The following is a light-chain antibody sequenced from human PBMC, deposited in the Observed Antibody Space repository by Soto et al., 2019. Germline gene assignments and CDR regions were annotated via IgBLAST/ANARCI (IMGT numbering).Light chain of an antibody. J-gene: IGKJ2*01. CDR3: QQYGSSPYT. CDR2: GAS. CDR1: QSVRNSY. Sequence: EIVLTQSPGTLSLSPGERATLSCRASQSVRNSYLAWYQQKPDQAPRLLISGASGRATGIPDRFSGSGSGTDFTLTIIRLEPEDFAVYYCQQYGSSPYTFGQGTKLEI. V-gene: IGKV3-20*01.